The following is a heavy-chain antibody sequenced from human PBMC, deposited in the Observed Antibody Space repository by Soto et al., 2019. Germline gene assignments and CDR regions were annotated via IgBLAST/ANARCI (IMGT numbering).Heavy chain of an antibody. V-gene: IGHV1-69*02. CDR1: GGTFSSYT. CDR2: IIPILGIA. D-gene: IGHD3-10*01. CDR3: ASTYYDGSGSSNYYYYAMDV. J-gene: IGHJ6*04. Sequence: QVQLVQSGAEVKKPGSSVKVSCKASGGTFSSYTISWVRQAPGQGLEWMGRIIPILGIANYAQKFQGRVTITADKPTSTAYMELSSLSSEDTAVYYCASTYYDGSGSSNYYYYAMDVWGEGPTVAVSS.